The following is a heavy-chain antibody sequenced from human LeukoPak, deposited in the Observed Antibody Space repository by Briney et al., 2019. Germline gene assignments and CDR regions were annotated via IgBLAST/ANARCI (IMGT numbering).Heavy chain of an antibody. J-gene: IGHJ4*02. Sequence: GASVKVSCKASGFTFNDHYMHWVRQAPGQGLVWMGWINPNHGGTNYAQEFRGRFTMTRDTSISTVYMELHSLRSDDTAVYYCARDLYYGDYALTPDYWGQGTLVTVSS. D-gene: IGHD4-17*01. CDR1: GFTFNDHY. V-gene: IGHV1-2*02. CDR3: ARDLYYGDYALTPDY. CDR2: INPNHGGT.